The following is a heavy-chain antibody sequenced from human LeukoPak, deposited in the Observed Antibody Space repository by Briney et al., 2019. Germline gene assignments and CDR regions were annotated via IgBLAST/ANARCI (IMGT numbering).Heavy chain of an antibody. CDR3: ARVRGSGQGLDY. D-gene: IGHD6-19*01. V-gene: IGHV3-33*08. CDR1: GFTFSSYS. CDR2: IWYDGSNK. J-gene: IGHJ4*02. Sequence: GGSLRLSCAASGFTFSSYSMNWVRQAPGKGLEWVAVIWYDGSNKYYADSVKGRFTISRDNSKNTLYLQMNSLRAEDTAVYYCARVRGSGQGLDYWGQGTLVTVSS.